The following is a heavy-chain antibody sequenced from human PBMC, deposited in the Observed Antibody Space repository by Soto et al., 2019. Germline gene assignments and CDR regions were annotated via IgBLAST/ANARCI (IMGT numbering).Heavy chain of an antibody. V-gene: IGHV4-34*01. CDR3: AGRGYDILTGFYNDY. D-gene: IGHD3-9*01. Sequence: SETLSLTCGAYGGSFSGYSWRWIRQPPGKGLEWIGEINHRGSTNYNPSLMSRVTISVDTSKDQFSLRLTSLFAADTAVYYCAGRGYDILTGFYNDYWGQGTLVTVSS. J-gene: IGHJ4*02. CDR2: INHRGST. CDR1: GGSFSGYS.